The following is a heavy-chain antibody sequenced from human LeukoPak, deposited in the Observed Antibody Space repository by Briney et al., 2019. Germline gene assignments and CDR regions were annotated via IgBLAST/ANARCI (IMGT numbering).Heavy chain of an antibody. Sequence: SQTLSLTFAISGDRVSSNSAAWNWIRQSPSRGLEWLGRTYYRSDWYTDYAVSVKSRLIINSDTSKNQFSLQLNSVTPDDTAVYYCAREGNYFDYWGQGTLVTVSS. CDR3: AREGNYFDY. CDR1: GDRVSSNSAA. CDR2: TYYRSDWYT. J-gene: IGHJ4*02. V-gene: IGHV6-1*01. D-gene: IGHD3-10*01.